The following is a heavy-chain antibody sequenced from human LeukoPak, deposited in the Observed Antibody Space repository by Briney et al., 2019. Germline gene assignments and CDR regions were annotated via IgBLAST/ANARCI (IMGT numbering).Heavy chain of an antibody. D-gene: IGHD6-13*01. CDR1: GGTFSSYA. V-gene: IGHV1-69*13. Sequence: SVKVSCKASGGTFSSYAISWVRQAPGQGFEWMGGIIPIFGTANYAQKFQGRVTITADESTSTAYMELSSLRSEDTAVYYCARAGDSSSWYNVPAYYYGMDVWGQGTTVTVSS. CDR3: ARAGDSSSWYNVPAYYYGMDV. J-gene: IGHJ6*02. CDR2: IIPIFGTA.